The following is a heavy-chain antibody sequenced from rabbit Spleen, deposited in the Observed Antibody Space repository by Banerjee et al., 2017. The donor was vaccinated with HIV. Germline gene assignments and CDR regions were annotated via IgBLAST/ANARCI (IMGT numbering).Heavy chain of an antibody. Sequence: QSLEESGGDLVKPGASLTLTCTASGFDLSTYYYMCWVRQAPGKGLEWIGCIYGGSSDITYYASWVNGRFTISKTSSTTVTLQMTSLTAADTATYFCARVTNNDYRGYYFNLWGPGTLVTVS. V-gene: IGHV1S40*01. CDR3: ARVTNNDYRGYYFNL. J-gene: IGHJ4*01. D-gene: IGHD4-1*01. CDR2: IYGGSSDIT. CDR1: GFDLSTYYY.